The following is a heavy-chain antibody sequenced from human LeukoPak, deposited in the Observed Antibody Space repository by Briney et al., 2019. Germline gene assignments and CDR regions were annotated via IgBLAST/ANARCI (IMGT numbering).Heavy chain of an antibody. V-gene: IGHV3-23*01. D-gene: IGHD2-15*01. Sequence: GGSLRLSCAASGFTFSSYAMTCVRQAPGKGLEWVSVINKSGGSTYYADSVKGRFTISRDNSKNTLYLQMNSLRAEDTAVYYCAKDRWGSGGSGGGDYWGQGTLVTVSS. CDR2: INKSGGST. J-gene: IGHJ4*02. CDR1: GFTFSSYA. CDR3: AKDRWGSGGSGGGDY.